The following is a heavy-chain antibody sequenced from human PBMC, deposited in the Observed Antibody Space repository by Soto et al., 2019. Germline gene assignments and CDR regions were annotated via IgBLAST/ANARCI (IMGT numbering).Heavy chain of an antibody. D-gene: IGHD2-8*01. J-gene: IGHJ4*02. CDR1: GGSISSNDYY. CDR2: IHNSGIP. Sequence: SETLSLTCNASGGSISSNDYYWSWTRQHPAKGLELIGYIHNSGIPYYSPSLRSRVTISVDTSQNQVSLELRSVTAADTAVYYCAGKPNALYYFDYWGQG. V-gene: IGHV4-31*03. CDR3: AGKPNALYYFDY.